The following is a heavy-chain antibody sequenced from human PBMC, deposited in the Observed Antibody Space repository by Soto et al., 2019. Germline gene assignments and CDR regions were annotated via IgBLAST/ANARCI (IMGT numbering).Heavy chain of an antibody. CDR3: ARGERIVVVVAATLGWFDP. V-gene: IGHV4-61*01. Sequence: QVQLQESGPGLVKPSETLSLTCTVSGGSVSSGSYYWSWIRQPPGKGLEWIGYIYYSGSTNYNPSPTGRSTLSIDTSKNQFSLKLSSVTAADTAVYYWARGERIVVVVAATLGWFDPWGQGTLVTVSS. J-gene: IGHJ5*02. CDR1: GGSVSSGSYY. D-gene: IGHD2-15*01. CDR2: IYYSGST.